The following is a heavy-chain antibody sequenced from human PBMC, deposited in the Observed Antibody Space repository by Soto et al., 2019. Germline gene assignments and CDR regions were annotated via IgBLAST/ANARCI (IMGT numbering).Heavy chain of an antibody. V-gene: IGHV4-31*03. CDR3: ARAGLPVGFGESPYYFDY. Sequence: QVQLQESGPGLVKPSQTLSLTCTVSGGSISSGGYYWSWIRQHPGKGLEWIGYIYYSGSTYYNPSLKSRLTITVDTSKNKFSLKLSSVTAADTAVYYCARAGLPVGFGESPYYFDYWGQGTLVTVSS. D-gene: IGHD3-10*01. CDR2: IYYSGST. J-gene: IGHJ4*02. CDR1: GGSISSGGYY.